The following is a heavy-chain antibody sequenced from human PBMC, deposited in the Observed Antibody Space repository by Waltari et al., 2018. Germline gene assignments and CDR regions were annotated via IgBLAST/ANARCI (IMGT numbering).Heavy chain of an antibody. CDR2: IYTSGST. CDR3: ARDYGGAPANY. CDR1: GGSISSGSYY. J-gene: IGHJ4*02. Sequence: QVQLQESGPGLVKPSQTLSLTCTVSGGSISSGSYYWSWIRQPAGKGLEWIGRIYTSGSTNYNPSLKSRVTISVDTSKDQFSLKLSSVTAADTAVYYCARDYGGAPANYWGQGTLVIVSS. V-gene: IGHV4-61*02. D-gene: IGHD4-17*01.